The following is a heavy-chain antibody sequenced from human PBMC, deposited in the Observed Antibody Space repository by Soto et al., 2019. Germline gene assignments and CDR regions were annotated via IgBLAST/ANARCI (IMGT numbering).Heavy chain of an antibody. Sequence: QITLQESGPTLVKHTQTLTLTCTFSGFSLSTSGVGVGWIRQPPGKALEWLALIYGDDATRYSPSLKSRLTITKDTSKIQVVLTMTSMDSVDTATYYCAHSDVLMVYATNDAFDIWGQGTLVTVSS. CDR3: AHSDVLMVYATNDAFDI. CDR2: IYGDDAT. V-gene: IGHV2-5*02. CDR1: GFSLSTSGVG. D-gene: IGHD2-8*01. J-gene: IGHJ3*02.